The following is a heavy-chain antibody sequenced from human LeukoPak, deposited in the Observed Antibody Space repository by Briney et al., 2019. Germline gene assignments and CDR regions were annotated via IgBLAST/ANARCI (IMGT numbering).Heavy chain of an antibody. V-gene: IGHV3-23*01. J-gene: IGHJ4*02. CDR3: ARRGDGDRSFDY. CDR2: VSGSGGST. CDR1: GFTFSSYT. D-gene: IGHD4-17*01. Sequence: PGGSLRLSCAASGFTFSSYTMSWVRQAPGKGLEWVSGVSGSGGSTHYADSVKGRFTISRDNSKNTLYLQVNSLRAEDTAVYYCARRGDGDRSFDYWGQGTLVTVSS.